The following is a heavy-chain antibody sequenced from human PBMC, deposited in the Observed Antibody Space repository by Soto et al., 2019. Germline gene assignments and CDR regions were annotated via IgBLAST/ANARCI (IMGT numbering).Heavy chain of an antibody. CDR1: GFTFSSYL. D-gene: IGHD6-13*01. CDR2: IYPDGTTQ. CDR3: ARDVGSSSWHALDI. J-gene: IGHJ3*02. Sequence: QVQLVESGGGVVQPGESLRLCCAASGFTFSSYLMHWVRQAPGKGLEWVAIIYPDGTTQYYGDSVKGRFIISRDNSKSTLYVQMNSLRVEDTAVYLCARDVGSSSWHALDIWGQGTMVTVSS. V-gene: IGHV3-33*01.